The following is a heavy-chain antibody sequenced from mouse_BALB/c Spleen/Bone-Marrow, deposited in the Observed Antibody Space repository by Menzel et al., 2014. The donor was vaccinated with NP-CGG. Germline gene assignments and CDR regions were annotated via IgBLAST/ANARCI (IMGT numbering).Heavy chain of an antibody. CDR3: ARRGLLWCPWFAY. V-gene: IGHV14-3*02. CDR1: GFNIKDTY. Sequence: EVKVVESGAELVKPGASVKLSCTASGFNIKDTYMHWVKQRPEQGLEWIGRIDPANGNTKYDPKFQGKATITADTSSNTAYLQLSSLTSEDTAVYYCARRGLLWCPWFAYWGQGTLVTVSA. D-gene: IGHD2-13*01. CDR2: IDPANGNT. J-gene: IGHJ3*01.